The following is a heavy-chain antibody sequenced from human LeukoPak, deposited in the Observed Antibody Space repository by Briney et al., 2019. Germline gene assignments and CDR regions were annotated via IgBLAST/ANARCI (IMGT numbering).Heavy chain of an antibody. V-gene: IGHV3-30-3*01. J-gene: IGHJ4*02. CDR1: GFTFSSYA. CDR2: ISYDGSNK. Sequence: GGSLRLSCAASGFTFSSYAMHWVRQAPGKGLEWVAVISYDGSNKYYADSVKGRFTISRDNSKNTLYLQMNSLRAEDTAVYYCARAIAVANCGLDYWGQGTLVTVSS. CDR3: ARAIAVANCGLDY. D-gene: IGHD6-19*01.